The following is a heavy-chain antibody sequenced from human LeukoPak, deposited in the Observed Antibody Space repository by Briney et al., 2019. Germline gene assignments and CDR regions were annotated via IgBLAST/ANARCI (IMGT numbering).Heavy chain of an antibody. V-gene: IGHV5-51*01. CDR3: ARRRGYGDYRD. Sequence: GASLQISCQGSGYSFTSYWIGWVRQLPGKGLEWMGIIYPGDSDTRYSPSFQGQVTISADKSISTPYLQWSSLKASDTAMYYCARRRGYGDYRDWGQGTLVTVSS. J-gene: IGHJ4*02. CDR2: IYPGDSDT. D-gene: IGHD4-17*01. CDR1: GYSFTSYW.